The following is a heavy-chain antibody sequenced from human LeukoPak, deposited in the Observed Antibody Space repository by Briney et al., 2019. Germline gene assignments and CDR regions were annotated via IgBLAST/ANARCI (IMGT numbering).Heavy chain of an antibody. V-gene: IGHV3-30*18. Sequence: GGSLRLSCAVSGXTFSIYGMHWVRQAPGKGLEWVAVISYDGSDKYYADSVKGRFTISRDNSKSTLFLQMNSLTAEDTAVYYCAKGPDSSGYYYYVDYWGRGTLVTVSS. CDR2: ISYDGSDK. CDR1: GXTFSIYG. J-gene: IGHJ4*02. D-gene: IGHD3-22*01. CDR3: AKGPDSSGYYYYVDY.